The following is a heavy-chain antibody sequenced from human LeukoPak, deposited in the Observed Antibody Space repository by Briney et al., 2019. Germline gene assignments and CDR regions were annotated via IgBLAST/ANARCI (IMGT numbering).Heavy chain of an antibody. CDR3: ARGYCSSTSCYLGYAFDI. Sequence: SVKVSCKASGGTFSSYTISWVRQAPGQGLEWMGRIIPILGIANYAQKFQGRVTITADRSTSTAYMELSSLRSEDTAVYYCARGYCSSTSCYLGYAFDIWGQGTMVTVSS. V-gene: IGHV1-69*02. J-gene: IGHJ3*02. D-gene: IGHD2-2*01. CDR1: GGTFSSYT. CDR2: IIPILGIA.